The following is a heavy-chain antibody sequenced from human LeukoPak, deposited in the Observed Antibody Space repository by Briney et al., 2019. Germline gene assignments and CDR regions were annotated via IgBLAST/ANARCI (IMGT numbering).Heavy chain of an antibody. CDR1: GGSISSYY. J-gene: IGHJ5*02. V-gene: IGHV4-59*08. D-gene: IGHD3-10*01. CDR2: IFYSGST. Sequence: ASETLSLTCTVSGGSISSYYWSWIRQPPGKGLEWIGYIFYSGSTSYYPSLKSRVTISVDTSKNQFSLKLNSVTAADTAVYYCARHYGPWGQGTLVTVSS. CDR3: ARHYGP.